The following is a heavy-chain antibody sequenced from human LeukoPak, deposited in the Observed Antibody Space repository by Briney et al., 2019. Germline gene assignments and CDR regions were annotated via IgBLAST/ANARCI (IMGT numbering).Heavy chain of an antibody. J-gene: IGHJ6*02. CDR2: INAGNGNT. V-gene: IGHV1-3*01. Sequence: ASVKVSCKASGYTFTSYAMHWVRQAPGQRLEWMGWINAGNGNTKYSQKYQGRVTITRDTSASTAYTELSSLRSEDTAVYYCARDVSAAGSYYYYGMDVWGQGTTVTVSS. CDR1: GYTFTSYA. CDR3: ARDVSAAGSYYYYGMDV. D-gene: IGHD6-13*01.